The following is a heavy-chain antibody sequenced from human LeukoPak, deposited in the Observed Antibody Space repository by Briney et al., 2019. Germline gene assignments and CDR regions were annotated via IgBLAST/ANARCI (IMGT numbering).Heavy chain of an antibody. CDR2: IRYDGSNK. V-gene: IGHV3-30*02. D-gene: IGHD4-17*01. CDR3: AKGMTTGYYFDY. J-gene: IGHJ4*02. CDR1: GFTFSSYG. Sequence: GGSLRLSCAASGFTFSSYGMHWVRQASGKGLEWVAFIRYDGSNKYYADSVKGRFTISRDNSKNTLYLQMNSLRAEDTAVYYCAKGMTTGYYFDYWGQGTLVTVSS.